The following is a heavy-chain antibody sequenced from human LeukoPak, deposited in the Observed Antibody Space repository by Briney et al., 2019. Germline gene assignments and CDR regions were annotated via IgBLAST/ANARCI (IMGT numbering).Heavy chain of an antibody. CDR2: ISSSGSTI. D-gene: IGHD3-10*01. CDR1: GFTFSSYE. J-gene: IGHJ5*02. CDR3: ARIGYGSGSYYNGNNWFDP. V-gene: IGHV3-48*03. Sequence: PGGSLRLSCAASGFTFSSYEMNWVRQAPGKGLEWVSYISSSGSTIYYADSVKGRFTISRDNAKNSLYLQMNSLRAEDTAVYYCARIGYGSGSYYNGNNWFDPWGQGTLVTVSS.